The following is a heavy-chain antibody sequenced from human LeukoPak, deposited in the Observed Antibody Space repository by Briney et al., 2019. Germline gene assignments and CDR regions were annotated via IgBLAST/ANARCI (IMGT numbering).Heavy chain of an antibody. CDR2: IYYSGST. CDR1: GGSISSSSYY. V-gene: IGHV4-39*07. Sequence: SETLSLTCTVSGGSISSSSYYWGWIRQPPGKGLEWIGSIYYSGSTYYNPSLKSRVTISVDTSKNQFSLKLSSVTAADTAVYYCARDLNSGSYYLPGGPDYWGQGTLVTVSS. CDR3: ARDLNSGSYYLPGGPDY. D-gene: IGHD1-26*01. J-gene: IGHJ4*02.